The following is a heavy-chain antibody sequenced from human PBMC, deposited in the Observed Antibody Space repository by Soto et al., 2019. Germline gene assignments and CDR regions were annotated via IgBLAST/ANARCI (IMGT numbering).Heavy chain of an antibody. CDR2: IYYSGST. CDR1: GGSISSYY. J-gene: IGHJ6*03. V-gene: IGHV4-59*01. CDR3: ARSRDCSSTSCPRHRNYYYYYMDV. D-gene: IGHD2-2*01. Sequence: PSETLPLTCTVSGGSISSYYWSWLRQPPGKGLEWIGYIYYSGSTNYNPSLKSRVTISVDTSKNQFSLKLSSVTAADTAVYYCARSRDCSSTSCPRHRNYYYYYMDVWGKGTTVTVS.